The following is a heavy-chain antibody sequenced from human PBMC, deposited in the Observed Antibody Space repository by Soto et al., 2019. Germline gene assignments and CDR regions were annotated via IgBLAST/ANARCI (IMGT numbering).Heavy chain of an antibody. D-gene: IGHD3-22*01. CDR3: ARDLGYDSGGHYHDGFDI. Sequence: GGALRLSCAASRFTFSSYGMHWVRQAPGKGLEWVAVISYDGSNKYYADSVKGRFTISRDNSKSTLYLQMNSLRDEDTAVYYCARDLGYDSGGHYHDGFDIWGQGTTVTVSS. J-gene: IGHJ3*02. V-gene: IGHV3-30*03. CDR2: ISYDGSNK. CDR1: RFTFSSYG.